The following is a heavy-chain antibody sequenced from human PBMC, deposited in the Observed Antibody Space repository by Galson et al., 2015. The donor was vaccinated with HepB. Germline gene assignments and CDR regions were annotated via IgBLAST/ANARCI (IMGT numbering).Heavy chain of an antibody. Sequence: SVKVSCKASGYTLTTYPMHWVRQAPGQRLEWMGWINAVNGNTKYSQKFQGRVTITRDTPASTAYMELSSLRSEDTAVYYCARDFLYSDSHGYYYWGQGTLVTVSS. CDR2: INAVNGNT. J-gene: IGHJ4*02. D-gene: IGHD3-22*01. CDR1: GYTLTTYP. CDR3: ARDFLYSDSHGYYY. V-gene: IGHV1-3*01.